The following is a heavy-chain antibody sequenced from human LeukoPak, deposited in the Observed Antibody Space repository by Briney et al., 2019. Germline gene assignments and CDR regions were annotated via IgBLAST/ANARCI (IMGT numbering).Heavy chain of an antibody. Sequence: GGSLRLSCAASGFTFSSYEMNWVRQAPGKGLEWVSVIYSGGSTYYADSVKGRFTISRDNSKNTLYLQMNSLRAEDTAVYYCARDLRGYYFDYWGQGTLVTVSS. D-gene: IGHD3-22*01. V-gene: IGHV3-66*01. CDR3: ARDLRGYYFDY. J-gene: IGHJ4*02. CDR2: IYSGGST. CDR1: GFTFSSYE.